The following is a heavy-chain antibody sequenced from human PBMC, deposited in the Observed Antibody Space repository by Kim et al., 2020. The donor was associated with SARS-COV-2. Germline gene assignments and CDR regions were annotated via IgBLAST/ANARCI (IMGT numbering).Heavy chain of an antibody. D-gene: IGHD3-3*01. J-gene: IGHJ4*01. Sequence: SVKVSCKASGGTFSRYAMSWVRQAPGQGLEWMGGIIPISGATYYAQKFQGRVTITADESTTTAYMELSSLRSEDTAVYYCAPPIMYFDFWSGYPPFDYW. V-gene: IGHV1-69*13. CDR3: APPIMYFDFWSGYPPFDY. CDR1: GGTFSRYA. CDR2: IIPISGAT.